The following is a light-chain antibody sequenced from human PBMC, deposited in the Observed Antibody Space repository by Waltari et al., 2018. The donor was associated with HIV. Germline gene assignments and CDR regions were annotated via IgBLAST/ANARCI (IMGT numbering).Light chain of an antibody. J-gene: IGLJ3*02. CDR1: SSDVGGYNY. Sequence: QSALTQPASVSGSPGQSITISCTGTSSDVGGYNYVSWYQQHPGKAPKLMIYEVSNRPLGVSNRFSGSNSGNTASLTISALQAEDEADYYCSSYTSSSTRVFGGGTNLTVL. CDR3: SSYTSSSTRV. CDR2: EVS. V-gene: IGLV2-14*01.